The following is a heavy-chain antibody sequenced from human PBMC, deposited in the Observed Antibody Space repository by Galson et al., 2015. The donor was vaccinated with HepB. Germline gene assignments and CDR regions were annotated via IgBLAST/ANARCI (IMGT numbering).Heavy chain of an antibody. J-gene: IGHJ4*02. CDR2: IKSKAAGGTA. CDR3: STDLYYAKWV. V-gene: IGHV3-15*01. CDR1: GFTFSDPW. Sequence: SLRLSCAGSGFTFSDPWMSWVRQAPGKGLEWVGRIKSKAAGGTADYAAPVKGRFTISRDDSKNTLYLQMNNVKTEDTAVYYCSTDLYYAKWVWGQGTQVTVSS. D-gene: IGHD2-2*01.